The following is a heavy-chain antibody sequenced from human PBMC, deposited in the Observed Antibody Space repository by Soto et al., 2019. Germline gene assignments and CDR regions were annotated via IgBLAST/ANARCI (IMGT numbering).Heavy chain of an antibody. CDR2: IFYTGST. CDR1: GGSMSSATYY. Sequence: PSETLSLTCTVSGGSMSSATYYWSWLRQPPGKGLEWIGNIFYTGSTNYNPSLKGRVTISVDTSQNQFSLRLRSVTAADTAMYYCARVNFVFVPPATAMPRYFDYWGQGTPVTVSS. J-gene: IGHJ4*02. V-gene: IGHV4-31*03. CDR3: ARVNFVFVPPATAMPRYFDY. D-gene: IGHD2-2*01.